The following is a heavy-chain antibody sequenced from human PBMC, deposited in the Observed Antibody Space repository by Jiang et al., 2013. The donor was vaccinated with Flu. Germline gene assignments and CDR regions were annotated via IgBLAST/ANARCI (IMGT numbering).Heavy chain of an antibody. D-gene: IGHD5-12*01. Sequence: SGFTFSSYAMSWVRQAPGKGLEWVSAISGSGGSTYYADSVKGRFTISRDNSKNTLYLQMNSLRAEDTAVYYCAILPRVVAKGSGTADDAFDIWGQGTMVTVSS. V-gene: IGHV3-23*01. CDR1: GFTFSSYA. CDR2: ISGSGGST. CDR3: AILPRVVAKGSGTADDAFDI. J-gene: IGHJ3*02.